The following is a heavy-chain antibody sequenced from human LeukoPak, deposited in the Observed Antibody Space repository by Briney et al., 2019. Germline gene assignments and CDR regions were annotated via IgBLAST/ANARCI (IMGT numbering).Heavy chain of an antibody. Sequence: GGSLRLSCAASGFTVSSNYMSWVRKAPGKGLEWVAVIYSGGSTYYADSVKGRFTISRDNSKNTLYLQMNSLRAEDTAVYYCARRLAGEAGPFDYWGQGTLVTVSS. J-gene: IGHJ4*02. CDR1: GFTVSSNY. CDR3: ARRLAGEAGPFDY. D-gene: IGHD6-19*01. CDR2: IYSGGST. V-gene: IGHV3-53*01.